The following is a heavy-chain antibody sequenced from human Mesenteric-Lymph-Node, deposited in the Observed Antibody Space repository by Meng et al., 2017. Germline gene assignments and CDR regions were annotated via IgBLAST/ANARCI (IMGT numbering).Heavy chain of an antibody. D-gene: IGHD2-2*01. V-gene: IGHV2-5*02. J-gene: IGHJ4*02. CDR1: GFSLSTSRVG. CDR2: IYWDDDK. CDR3: VHRRGSSTNFDY. Sequence: QITLKESGPTLVKPTQTLTLTCTLSGFSLSTSRVGVGWIRQPPGKALEWLALIYWDDDKRYSPFLKSRLTITKDTSKDQVVLTMTNMDPVDTATYYCVHRRGSSTNFDYWGQGILVTVSS.